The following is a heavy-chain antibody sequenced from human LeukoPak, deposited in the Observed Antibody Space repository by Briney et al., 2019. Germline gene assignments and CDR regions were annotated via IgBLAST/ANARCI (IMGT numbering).Heavy chain of an antibody. CDR1: GGSISSYY. J-gene: IGHJ6*02. V-gene: IGHV4-4*07. Sequence: NPSETLSLTCTVSGGSISSYYWSWIRQPAGKGLEWIGRIYTSGSTNYNPSLKSRVTMSVDTSKNQFSLKLSSVTAADTAVYYCARDIATVTTRPYYYGMDVWGQGTTVTVSS. D-gene: IGHD4-11*01. CDR3: ARDIATVTTRPYYYGMDV. CDR2: IYTSGST.